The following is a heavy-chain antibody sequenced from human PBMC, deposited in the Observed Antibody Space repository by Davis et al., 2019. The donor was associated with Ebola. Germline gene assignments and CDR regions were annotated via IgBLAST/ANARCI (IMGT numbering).Heavy chain of an antibody. CDR2: IDPSDSYT. J-gene: IGHJ4*02. CDR1: GYTFTSYW. V-gene: IGHV5-10-1*01. CDR3: ARVRGYSGWYYFDY. Sequence: PGGSLRLSCKGSGYTFTSYWISWVRQLPGKGLEWMGRIDPSDSYTNYSPSFQGHVTISADKSISTAYLQWSSLRASDTAMYYCARVRGYSGWYYFDYWGQGTLVTVSS. D-gene: IGHD5-18*01.